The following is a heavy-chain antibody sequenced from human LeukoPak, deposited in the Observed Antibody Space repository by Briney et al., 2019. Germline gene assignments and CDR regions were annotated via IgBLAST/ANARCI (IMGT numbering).Heavy chain of an antibody. D-gene: IGHD1-1*01. V-gene: IGHV4-31*03. J-gene: IGHJ4*02. CDR1: GGSISSGGYY. CDR3: ASGDNDPLFDY. CDR2: IYYSGST. Sequence: SQTLSLTCTVSGGSISSGGYYWSWIRQHPGKGLEWIGSIYYSGSTNYDPSLQGRVTISLDTSRNQFSLKLSSVTAADTAVYYCASGDNDPLFDYWGQGTLVTVSS.